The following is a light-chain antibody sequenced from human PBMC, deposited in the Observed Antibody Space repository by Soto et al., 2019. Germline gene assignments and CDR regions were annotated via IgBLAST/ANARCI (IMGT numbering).Light chain of an antibody. J-gene: IGLJ3*02. Sequence: QSALTQPASVSGSPGQSITISCTGTSSDIDTYNYVSWYQQHPGKAPKLIIYEVTNRPSGVSNRFSGSKSGDTASLTISGLRAEDEADYYCSSYTSSSTLNWVFGGGTKLTVL. CDR1: SSDIDTYNY. CDR2: EVT. V-gene: IGLV2-14*01. CDR3: SSYTSSSTLNWV.